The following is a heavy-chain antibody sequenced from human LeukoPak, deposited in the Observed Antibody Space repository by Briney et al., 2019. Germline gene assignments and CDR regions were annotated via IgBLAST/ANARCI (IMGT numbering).Heavy chain of an antibody. D-gene: IGHD6-13*01. Sequence: PGGSLRLSCAASGFTFSSYGMHWVRQAPGKGLEGVAFIRYDGSNKYYADSVKGRFTISRDNSKNTLYLQMNSLRAEDTAVYYCAKDQGGPYSSSWSLFDYWGQGTLVTVSS. V-gene: IGHV3-30*02. CDR2: IRYDGSNK. CDR1: GFTFSSYG. CDR3: AKDQGGPYSSSWSLFDY. J-gene: IGHJ4*02.